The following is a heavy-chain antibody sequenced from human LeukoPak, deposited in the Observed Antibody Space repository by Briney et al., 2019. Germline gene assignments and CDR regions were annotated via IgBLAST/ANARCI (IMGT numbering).Heavy chain of an antibody. CDR3: ARHIPTLVGSSPHTFDY. J-gene: IGHJ4*02. D-gene: IGHD6-6*01. V-gene: IGHV1-3*01. Sequence: ASMKVSCKASGYTFTSYAMHWVRQAPGQRLEWMGWINAGNGNTKYSQKFQGRVTITRDTSASTAYMELSNLRSEDTAVYYCARHIPTLVGSSPHTFDYWGQGTLVTVSS. CDR1: GYTFTSYA. CDR2: INAGNGNT.